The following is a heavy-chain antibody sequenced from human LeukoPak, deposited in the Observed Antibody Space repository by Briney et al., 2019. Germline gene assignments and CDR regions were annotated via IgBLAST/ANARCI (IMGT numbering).Heavy chain of an antibody. Sequence: SQTLSLTCAISGDSVSSNSAAWNWIRQSPSRGLEWLVRTYYRSKWCHDYAVSVKSRVAINPDTSKNQFSLQLNSVIPEDTAVYYCARGGIGYCSSSSCYFDYWGQGTLVTVSS. J-gene: IGHJ4*02. CDR3: ARGGIGYCSSSSCYFDY. D-gene: IGHD2-2*01. CDR1: GDSVSSNSAA. CDR2: TYYRSKWCH. V-gene: IGHV6-1*01.